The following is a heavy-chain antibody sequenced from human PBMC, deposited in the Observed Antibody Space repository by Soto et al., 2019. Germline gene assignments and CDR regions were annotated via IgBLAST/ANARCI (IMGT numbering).Heavy chain of an antibody. J-gene: IGHJ6*02. CDR2: ISYDGSNK. Sequence: QVQLVESGGGVVQPGRSLRLSCAASGFTFSSYGMHWVRQAPGKGLEWVAVISYDGSNKYYADSVKGRFTISRDNSKNTLYLQMNSLRAEDTAVYYCAKDRRSSPYGMDVWGQGTTVTVSS. D-gene: IGHD2-15*01. CDR1: GFTFSSYG. V-gene: IGHV3-30*18. CDR3: AKDRRSSPYGMDV.